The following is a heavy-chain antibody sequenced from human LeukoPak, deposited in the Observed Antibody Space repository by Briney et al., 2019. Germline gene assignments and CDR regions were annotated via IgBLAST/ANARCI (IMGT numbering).Heavy chain of an antibody. CDR3: ARGCSSTSCYGFDY. Sequence: PGGSLRLSCAASGFTLSSKYMSWVRQAPGKGLEGVSVIYSGGSTYYADSVKGRFTISRDNSKNTLYLQMNSLRAEDTAVYYCARGCSSTSCYGFDYWGQGTLVTVSS. CDR1: GFTLSSKY. V-gene: IGHV3-53*01. J-gene: IGHJ4*02. CDR2: IYSGGST. D-gene: IGHD2-2*01.